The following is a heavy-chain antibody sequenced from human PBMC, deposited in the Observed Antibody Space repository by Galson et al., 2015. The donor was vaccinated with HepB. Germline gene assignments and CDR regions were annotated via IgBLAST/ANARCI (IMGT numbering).Heavy chain of an antibody. CDR1: GFTFSDYY. CDR3: ARGPSPIAARRFDY. V-gene: IGHV4-34*01. D-gene: IGHD6-6*01. J-gene: IGHJ4*02. Sequence: LRLSCAASGFTFSDYYMSWIRQAPGKGLEWIGEINHSGSTNYNPSLKSRVTISVDTSKNQFSLKLSSVTAADTAVYYCARGPSPIAARRFDYWGQGTLVTVSS. CDR2: INHSGST.